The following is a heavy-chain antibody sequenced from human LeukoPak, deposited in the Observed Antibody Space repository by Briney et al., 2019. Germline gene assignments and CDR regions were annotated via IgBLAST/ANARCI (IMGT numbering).Heavy chain of an antibody. J-gene: IGHJ6*02. Sequence: GSLRVSCAASGFTFSSYSMNWVRQAPGKGLEWVSSISSSRSYIYYADSVKGRFTISRDNAKNSLYLQMNSLRAEDTAVYYCALAGYCGGDCYFGYYYGMDVWGQGTTVTVPS. V-gene: IGHV3-21*01. CDR2: ISSSRSYI. D-gene: IGHD2-21*02. CDR1: GFTFSSYS. CDR3: ALAGYCGGDCYFGYYYGMDV.